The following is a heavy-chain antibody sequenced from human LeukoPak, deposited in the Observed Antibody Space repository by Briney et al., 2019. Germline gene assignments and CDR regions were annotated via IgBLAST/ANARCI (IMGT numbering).Heavy chain of an antibody. CDR3: ARGSGYRYTLY. CDR1: GFTFSSYW. J-gene: IGHJ4*02. V-gene: IGHV3-74*01. CDR2: INSDGSST. Sequence: GGSLRLSCAASGFTFSSYWMHWVRQAPGKGLVWVSRINSDGSSTSYADSVKGRFTISRDNAKNSLFLQMSSLRAEDTAVYYCARGSGYRYTLYWGQGTLVTVSS. D-gene: IGHD5-18*01.